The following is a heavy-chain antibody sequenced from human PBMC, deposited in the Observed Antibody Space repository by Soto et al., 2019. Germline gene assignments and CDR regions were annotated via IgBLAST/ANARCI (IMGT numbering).Heavy chain of an antibody. D-gene: IGHD1-26*01. CDR1: GFTFSSYA. CDR2: ISYDGSNK. CDR3: ARSRGMGATRRMGYFDY. V-gene: IGHV3-30-3*01. Sequence: GGSLRLSCAASGFTFSSYAMHWVRQAPGKGLEWVAVISYDGSNKYYADSVKGRFTISRDNSKNTLYLQMNSLRAEDTAVYYCARSRGMGATRRMGYFDYWGQGTLVTVSS. J-gene: IGHJ4*02.